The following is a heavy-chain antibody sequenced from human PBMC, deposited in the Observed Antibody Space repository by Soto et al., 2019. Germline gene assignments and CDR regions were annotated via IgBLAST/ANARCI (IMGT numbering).Heavy chain of an antibody. Sequence: ASVKVSCKASGYTITSYYMHWVRQAPGQGLEWMGIINPSSSATRYSQKFQGRVTMTRDVSTSTVYMEMSGLRSEDTAVYYCAKDLATNKYTVYYYGMDVWGQGTTVTVSS. J-gene: IGHJ6*02. V-gene: IGHV1-46*01. CDR2: INPSSSAT. D-gene: IGHD1-26*01. CDR1: GYTITSYY. CDR3: AKDLATNKYTVYYYGMDV.